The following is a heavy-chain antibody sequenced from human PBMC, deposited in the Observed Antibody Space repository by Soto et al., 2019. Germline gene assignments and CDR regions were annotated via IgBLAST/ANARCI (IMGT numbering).Heavy chain of an antibody. CDR3: ARDHAGRGWFRFDY. D-gene: IGHD6-19*01. CDR2: ISAYNGDT. J-gene: IGHJ4*02. Sequence: QVQLVQSGAEVKKPGASVKVSCKASGYTFNKYSISWVRQAPGQGLEWMGWISAYNGDTNYAQQLQGRVTLTTDTSTSTAYMELRNLSSDDTAMYYCARDHAGRGWFRFDYWGQGTLVTVSS. CDR1: GYTFNKYS. V-gene: IGHV1-18*01.